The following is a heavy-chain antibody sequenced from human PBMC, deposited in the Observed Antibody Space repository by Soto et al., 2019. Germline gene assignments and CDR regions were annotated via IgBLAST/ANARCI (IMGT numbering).Heavy chain of an antibody. Sequence: QITLKESGPTLVKPTQTLTLTCTFSGFSLSTSGVGVGWIRQPPGKALEWLALIYWDDDKRYSPSLKSRLTITKDTSNNQVVLTMTNMDPVDTATYYCAHNQEDLTGYTFDYWGQGTLVTVSS. CDR1: GFSLSTSGVG. CDR2: IYWDDDK. CDR3: AHNQEDLTGYTFDY. J-gene: IGHJ4*02. D-gene: IGHD3-9*01. V-gene: IGHV2-5*02.